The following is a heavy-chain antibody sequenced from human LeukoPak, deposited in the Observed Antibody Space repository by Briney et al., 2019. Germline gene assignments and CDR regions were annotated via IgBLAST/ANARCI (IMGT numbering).Heavy chain of an antibody. CDR3: ARYSGGGNFPY. CDR1: GFTFNTYW. D-gene: IGHD2-21*01. Sequence: GGSLRLACAASGFTFNTYWVTWVRQAPGEGLQGVASIKPVGSDKYYVDPVSGRCTTSRDNAKNSLYLQMNSLRADDTAVYYCARYSGGGNFPYWGQGTLVTVSS. CDR2: IKPVGSDK. V-gene: IGHV3-7*05. J-gene: IGHJ4*02.